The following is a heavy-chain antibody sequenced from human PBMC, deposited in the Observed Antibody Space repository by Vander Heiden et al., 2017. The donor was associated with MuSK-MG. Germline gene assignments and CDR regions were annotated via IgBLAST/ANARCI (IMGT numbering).Heavy chain of an antibody. Sequence: QVQLQQWGTGLLKPSATLSLTCAVEGGSFSGDYWAWIRQPPGKGLEWIGEIDHSGSTNYSPSLRSRVTISLDTSKIQFSLRLESVSAADTAVYHCARTHRSDRRTGWSFDIWGQGTLVTVSS. CDR2: IDHSGST. J-gene: IGHJ4*02. CDR3: ARTHRSDRRTGWSFDI. CDR1: GGSFSGDY. V-gene: IGHV4-34*02. D-gene: IGHD6-19*01.